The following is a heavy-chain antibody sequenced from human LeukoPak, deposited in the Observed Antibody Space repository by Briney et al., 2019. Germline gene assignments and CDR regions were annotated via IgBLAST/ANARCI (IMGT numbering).Heavy chain of an antibody. J-gene: IGHJ4*02. CDR3: ARGGNYGDYDGYFDY. Sequence: KASETLSLTCTVSGGSISSYYWSWIRQPPGKGLEWIGDIYYSGSTNYNPSLRSRVTISVDTSKNQFSLKLSSVTAADTAVYYCARGGNYGDYDGYFDYWGQGTLVTVSS. V-gene: IGHV4-59*08. D-gene: IGHD4-17*01. CDR2: IYYSGST. CDR1: GGSISSYY.